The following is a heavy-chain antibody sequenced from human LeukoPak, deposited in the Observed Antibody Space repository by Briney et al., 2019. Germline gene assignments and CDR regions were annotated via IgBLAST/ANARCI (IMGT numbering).Heavy chain of an antibody. D-gene: IGHD4-11*01. CDR3: ATYRRSSLTKQDY. CDR2: INENGSEK. J-gene: IGHJ4*02. CDR1: GFTFTTYW. V-gene: IGHV3-7*01. Sequence: GSLRLSCAASGFTFTTYWMTWVRKAPGKGLQWVANINENGSEKNYLNSVKGRFTISRDNVKNSLYLQMNSLTAEDTAVYYCATYRRSSLTKQDYWGQGTLVTVSS.